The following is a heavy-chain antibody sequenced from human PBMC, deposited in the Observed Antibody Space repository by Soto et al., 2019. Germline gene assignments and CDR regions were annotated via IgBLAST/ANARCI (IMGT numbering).Heavy chain of an antibody. Sequence: GWSLRLSCAASGFTFSSYGMHWVRQAPGKGLEWVAVISYDGSNKYYADSVKGRFTISRDNSKNTLYLQMNSLRAEDTAVYYCAKDFGSVDSDDYDHPWGQGTLVTVSS. D-gene: IGHD3-3*01. CDR1: GFTFSSYG. J-gene: IGHJ5*02. V-gene: IGHV3-30*18. CDR3: AKDFGSVDSDDYDHP. CDR2: ISYDGSNK.